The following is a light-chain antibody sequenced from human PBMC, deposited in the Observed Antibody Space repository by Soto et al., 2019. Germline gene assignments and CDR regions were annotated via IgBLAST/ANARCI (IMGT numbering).Light chain of an antibody. CDR1: QNVRKY. CDR2: GAG. J-gene: IGKJ4*01. Sequence: EVVLTQSPGTLSLSPGERLTVSCRASQNVRKYLAWYQQKPGQAPRLVIYGAGTRGTGVPDRFSGSGSGTDFTLTINSLESDDSAVYYCHHYGDSPPTFGGGTKVEI. V-gene: IGKV3-20*01. CDR3: HHYGDSPPT.